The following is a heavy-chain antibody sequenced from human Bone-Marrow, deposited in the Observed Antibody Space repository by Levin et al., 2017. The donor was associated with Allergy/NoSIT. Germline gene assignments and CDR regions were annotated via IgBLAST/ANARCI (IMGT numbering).Heavy chain of an antibody. CDR3: GRGFRGSRESAAGTDH. V-gene: IGHV4-34*01. CDR2: INHSGSG. J-gene: IGHJ4*02. CDR1: GGSFSGYS. Sequence: PSETLSLTCAVYGGSFSGYSWSWIRQPPGKGLEWIGEINHSGSGIYNPSLQSRVTVLLDTSKNQFFLKLNSVTVADTAVYYCGRGFRGSRESAAGTDHWGQGTLVTVSS. D-gene: IGHD1-1*01.